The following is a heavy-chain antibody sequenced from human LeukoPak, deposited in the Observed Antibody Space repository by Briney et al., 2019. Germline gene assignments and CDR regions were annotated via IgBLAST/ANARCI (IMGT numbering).Heavy chain of an antibody. CDR1: GFTFSNAW. Sequence: GGSLRLSCAASGFTFSNAWMSWVRQAPGKGLEWVGRIKSKTDGGTPDYAAPVKGRFTISGDDSKNTLYLQMNSLKTEDTAVYYCTTAEYGIAMVRGVWGQGTLVTVSS. CDR3: TTAEYGIAMVRGV. D-gene: IGHD3-10*01. J-gene: IGHJ4*02. V-gene: IGHV3-15*01. CDR2: IKSKTDGGTP.